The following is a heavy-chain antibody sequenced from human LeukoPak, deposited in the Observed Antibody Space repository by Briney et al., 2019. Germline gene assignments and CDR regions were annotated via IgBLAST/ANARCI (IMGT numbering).Heavy chain of an antibody. V-gene: IGHV1-2*02. CDR1: GYTFTGYY. D-gene: IGHD1-26*01. CDR2: INPNSGGT. Sequence: ASVKVSCKASGYTFTGYYMHWVRQAPGQGLEWMGWINPNSGGTNYAQKFQGRVTMTRDTSISTAYMELRSLRSDDTAVYYCARVPNSWEPDYYYMDVWGKGTTVTISS. J-gene: IGHJ6*03. CDR3: ARVPNSWEPDYYYMDV.